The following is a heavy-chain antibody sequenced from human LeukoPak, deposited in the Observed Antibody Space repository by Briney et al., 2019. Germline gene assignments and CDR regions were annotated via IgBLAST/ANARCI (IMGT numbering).Heavy chain of an antibody. CDR2: TNPNSGNT. V-gene: IGHV1-8*01. J-gene: IGHJ3*02. D-gene: IGHD2-15*01. CDR3: ARGEVAALLDAFDI. Sequence: GASVKVSCKASGYTFTSYDINWVRQATGQGLEWMGWTNPNSGNTGYAQKFQGRVTMTRNTSISTAYMELSSLRSEDTAVYYCARGEVAALLDAFDIWGQGTMVTVSS. CDR1: GYTFTSYD.